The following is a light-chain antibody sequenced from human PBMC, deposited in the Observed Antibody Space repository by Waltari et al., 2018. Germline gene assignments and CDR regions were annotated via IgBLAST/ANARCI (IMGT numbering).Light chain of an antibody. V-gene: IGLV3-19*01. CDR1: SLRSNY. CDR2: GKN. Sequence: SSELTQDPAVSVVLGQTVRITCQGDSLRSNYATWYQQKPGQAPILVIYGKNNRPSGIPDRFSGSSSGNTASLTITGAQAEDEADYYCNSRDSSAKGVFGGGTKLTVL. CDR3: NSRDSSAKGV. J-gene: IGLJ3*02.